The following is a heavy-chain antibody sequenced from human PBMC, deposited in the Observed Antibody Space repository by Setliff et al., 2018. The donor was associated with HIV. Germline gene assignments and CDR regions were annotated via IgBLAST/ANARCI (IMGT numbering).Heavy chain of an antibody. J-gene: IGHJ6*03. CDR1: GFSIGNFYY. Sequence: KTSETLSLTCNVSGFSIGNFYYWGWIRQPAGKGLEWIGRIYTSGSTNYNPSLKSRVTISVDTSKNQFSLKLRSVTAADTAVYYCARETYYYDNPQYYYYYMDVWGKGTTVTVSS. CDR2: IYTSGST. V-gene: IGHV4-61*02. CDR3: ARETYYYDNPQYYYYYMDV. D-gene: IGHD3-22*01.